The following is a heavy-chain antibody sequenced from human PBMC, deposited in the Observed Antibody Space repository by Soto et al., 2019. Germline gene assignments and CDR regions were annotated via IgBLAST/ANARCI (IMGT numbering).Heavy chain of an antibody. CDR2: INQDGSEI. Sequence: EVRLAQSGGGLVQPGGSLRLSCSGSGLPFSSYRMSWVRQAPGKGLEWVANINQDGSEIDYVESVRGSFTVSRDNAENSVHLQMNGLGAEDTAVYYCARGYYDLWDVYNGFDMWGQGTTVIVSS. CDR3: ARGYYDLWDVYNGFDM. J-gene: IGHJ3*02. V-gene: IGHV3-7*02. D-gene: IGHD3-3*01. CDR1: GLPFSSYR.